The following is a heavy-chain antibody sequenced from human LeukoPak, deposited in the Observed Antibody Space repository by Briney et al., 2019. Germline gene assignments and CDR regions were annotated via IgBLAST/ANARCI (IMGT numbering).Heavy chain of an antibody. CDR3: AKDFRWFGELLPQALDY. CDR2: ITGSGGST. J-gene: IGHJ4*02. V-gene: IGHV3-23*01. Sequence: GGSLRLSCAASGFTFNNYGMSWVRQAPGKGLEWVSTITGSGGSTYYADSVKGRFTISRDNSKNTLYLQMNSLRAEDTAVYYCAKDFRWFGELLPQALDYWGQGTLVTVSS. D-gene: IGHD3-10*01. CDR1: GFTFNNYG.